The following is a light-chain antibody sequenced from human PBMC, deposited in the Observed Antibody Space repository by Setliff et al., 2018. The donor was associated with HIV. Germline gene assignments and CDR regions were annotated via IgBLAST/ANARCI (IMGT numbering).Light chain of an antibody. J-gene: IGKJ1*01. CDR1: QSVLYRSNNKNY. CDR3: QQYYSIPRT. V-gene: IGKV4-1*01. Sequence: DIVMTQSPDSLAVSLGERATINCKSSQSVLYRSNNKNYLAWYQRKQGQPPKLLIYWASTRESGVPDRFSGSGSGTDFTLTISSLQAEDVAVYYCQQYYSIPRTFGQGTKV. CDR2: WAS.